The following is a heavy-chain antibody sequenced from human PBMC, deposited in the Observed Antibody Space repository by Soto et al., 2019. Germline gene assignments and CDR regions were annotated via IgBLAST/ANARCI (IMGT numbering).Heavy chain of an antibody. V-gene: IGHV4-4*02. Sequence: SETLSLTCAVSDGFISSSNYWSWVRQPPGKGLEWIGQVYHNGGPNYNPSLRGRVTISLDTSKNQFSLNLSSVAATDTAVYYCARHYYTDPFDYWGQGTPVTVSS. D-gene: IGHD3-22*01. CDR2: VYHNGGP. CDR1: DGFISSSNY. J-gene: IGHJ4*02. CDR3: ARHYYTDPFDY.